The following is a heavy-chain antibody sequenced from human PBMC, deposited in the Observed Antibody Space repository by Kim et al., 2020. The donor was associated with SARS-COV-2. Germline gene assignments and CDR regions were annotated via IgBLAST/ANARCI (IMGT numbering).Heavy chain of an antibody. V-gene: IGHV3-30*18. CDR3: AKGSGTWCFDD. Sequence: EGSLRLSCAASGLTFSSYGMHWVRQAPGKGLEWVAVISYDGNNIDYVDSVKGRFTISRDNSKNTLYLQMNNLRVEDTAVYYCAKGSGTWCFDDWGQGTLVTVSP. CDR1: GLTFSSYG. CDR2: ISYDGNNI. J-gene: IGHJ4*02. D-gene: IGHD2-8*02.